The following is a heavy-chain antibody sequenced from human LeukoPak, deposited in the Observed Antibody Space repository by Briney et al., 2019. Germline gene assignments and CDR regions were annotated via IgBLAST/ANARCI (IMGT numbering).Heavy chain of an antibody. Sequence: GGSLRLSCAASGFTLSNHWMHWVRQAPGKGLVWVSHINGDGSETNYADSVRGRFTISRDNAKNTLYLQMNSLRVDDTAVYYCTREEGSTDHWGXGTLVTVSS. J-gene: IGHJ4*01. CDR3: TREEGSTDH. CDR2: INGDGSET. CDR1: GFTLSNHW. V-gene: IGHV3-74*01. D-gene: IGHD5/OR15-5a*01.